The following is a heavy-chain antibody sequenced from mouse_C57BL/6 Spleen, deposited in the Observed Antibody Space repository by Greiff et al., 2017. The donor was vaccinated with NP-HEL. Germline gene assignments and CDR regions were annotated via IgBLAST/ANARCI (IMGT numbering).Heavy chain of an antibody. V-gene: IGHV1-7*01. CDR2: INPSSGYT. J-gene: IGHJ3*01. Sequence: VKLQQSGAELAKPGASVKLSCKASGYTFTSYWMHWVKQRPGQGLEWIGYINPSSGYTKYTQKFKDKATLTADKSSSTAYMQLSSLTYEDSAVYYCARPRRDYYGSSSAWFAYWGQGTLVTVSA. D-gene: IGHD1-1*01. CDR1: GYTFTSYW. CDR3: ARPRRDYYGSSSAWFAY.